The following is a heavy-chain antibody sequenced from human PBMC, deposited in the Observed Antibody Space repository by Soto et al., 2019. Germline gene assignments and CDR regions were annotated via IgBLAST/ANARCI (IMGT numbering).Heavy chain of an antibody. CDR3: AKDLRPNDFWSGYYTGIDEGFDY. CDR2: ISGSGGST. Sequence: GGSLRLSCAASGFTFSSYAMSWVRQAPGKGLEWVSAISGSGGSTYYADSVKGRFTISRDNSKNTLYLQMNSLRAEDTAVYYCAKDLRPNDFWSGYYTGIDEGFDYWGQGTLVTVSS. D-gene: IGHD3-3*01. V-gene: IGHV3-23*01. CDR1: GFTFSSYA. J-gene: IGHJ4*02.